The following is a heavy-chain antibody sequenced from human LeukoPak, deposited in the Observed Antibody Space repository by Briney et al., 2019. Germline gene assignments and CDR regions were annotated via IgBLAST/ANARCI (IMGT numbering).Heavy chain of an antibody. D-gene: IGHD3-22*01. J-gene: IGHJ4*02. Sequence: SETLSLTCAVYGGSFSGYYWSWIRQPPGKGLEWIGEINHSGSTNYNPSLKSRVTISVDTSKNQFSLKLSPVTAADTAVYYCARGADYDSSGYYLGIDYWGQGTLVTVSS. V-gene: IGHV4-34*01. CDR1: GGSFSGYY. CDR3: ARGADYDSSGYYLGIDY. CDR2: INHSGST.